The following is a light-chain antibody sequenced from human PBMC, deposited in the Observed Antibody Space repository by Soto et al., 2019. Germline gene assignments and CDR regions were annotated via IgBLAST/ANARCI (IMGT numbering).Light chain of an antibody. V-gene: IGKV1-5*03. CDR1: QSISNW. CDR3: QQYNSYS. J-gene: IGKJ1*01. Sequence: IEITISLSPVSASIGDSVTITCRASQSISNWLAWYQQKPGKAPKLLIYKASSLESEVPPRFSGSGSGTEFTLTISSLQPDDFATYYCQQYNSYSFGQGTKVDIK. CDR2: KAS.